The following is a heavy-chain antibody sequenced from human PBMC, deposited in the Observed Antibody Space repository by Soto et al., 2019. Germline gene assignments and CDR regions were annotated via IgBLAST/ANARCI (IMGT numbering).Heavy chain of an antibody. CDR2: IYASDST. V-gene: IGHV3-53*01. Sequence: EVQLVESGGGLIQPGGSLRLSCAVSGLTVSSYAMSWVRQAPGEGLEWVSVIYASDSTHYADSVKGRFTISRDNSKNTLFLQMNSLRAEDPAVYYCAKGWMDVWGKGTTVTVSA. CDR1: GLTVSSYA. J-gene: IGHJ6*04. CDR3: AKGWMDV.